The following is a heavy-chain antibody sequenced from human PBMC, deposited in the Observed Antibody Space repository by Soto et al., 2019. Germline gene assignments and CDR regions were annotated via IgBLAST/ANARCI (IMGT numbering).Heavy chain of an antibody. J-gene: IGHJ4*02. CDR1: GFTFSSYA. Sequence: QVQLVESGGGVVQPGRSLRLSCAASGFTFSSYAMHWVRQAPGKGLEWVAVISYDGSNKYYADSVKGRFTISRDNSKNTLYMQMNSLRAEDTAVYYCARGLLNYYGSGSYPDYWGQGTLVTVSS. CDR2: ISYDGSNK. V-gene: IGHV3-30-3*01. CDR3: ARGLLNYYGSGSYPDY. D-gene: IGHD3-10*01.